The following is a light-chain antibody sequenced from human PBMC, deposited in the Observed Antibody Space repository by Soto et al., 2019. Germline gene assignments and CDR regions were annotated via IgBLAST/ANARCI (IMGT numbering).Light chain of an antibody. Sequence: IVLTQSPGTLSLSPGERATLSCRASQSVDSNFLAWYQQKPCQAPRLLIYGASTRAAGVPDRFSGSGSGTDFTLTITRLEPEDFAVYYCQQYGRSPLMYTFGQGTKLGVK. V-gene: IGKV3-20*01. CDR3: QQYGRSPLMYT. CDR2: GAS. J-gene: IGKJ2*01. CDR1: QSVDSNF.